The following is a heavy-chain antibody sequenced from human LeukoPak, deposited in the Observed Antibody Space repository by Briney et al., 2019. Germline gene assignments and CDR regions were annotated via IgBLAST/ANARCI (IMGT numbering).Heavy chain of an antibody. J-gene: IGHJ5*02. V-gene: IGHV3-23*01. Sequence: PGGSLRLSCVASGFTFDTYHMSWVRQAPGKGLEWVSSIDGSGGSTSYADSVKGRFTISRDNSKSTLYLQMNSLRAEDTAVYYCGKDWWEVVAADWCAPWGQGTLVTASP. CDR1: GFTFDTYH. CDR3: GKDWWEVVAADWCAP. D-gene: IGHD2-15*01. CDR2: IDGSGGST.